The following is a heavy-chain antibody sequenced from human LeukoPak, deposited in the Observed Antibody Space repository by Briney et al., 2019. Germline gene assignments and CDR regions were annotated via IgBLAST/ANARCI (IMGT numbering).Heavy chain of an antibody. D-gene: IGHD3-10*01. J-gene: IGHJ4*02. CDR2: INHSGST. V-gene: IGHV4-34*01. CDR3: ASSRAGTWSYFDY. CDR1: GGSFSGYY. Sequence: SETLSLTCAVYGGSFSGYYWSWIRQPPGKGLEWIGEINHSGSTNYNPSLKSRVTISVDTSKNRFSLKLSSVTAADTAVYYCASSRAGTWSYFDYWGQGTLVTVSS.